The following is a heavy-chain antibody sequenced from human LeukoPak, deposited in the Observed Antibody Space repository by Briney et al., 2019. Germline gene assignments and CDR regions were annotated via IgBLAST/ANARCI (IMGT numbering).Heavy chain of an antibody. J-gene: IGHJ5*02. CDR1: GGTFSSYA. Sequence: GASVKVSCKASGGTFSSYAISWVRQAPGQGLEWMGGIIPIFGTANYAQKFQGRVTITADKSTSTAYMELSSLRSEDTAVYYCAREMAYCSGGSCYLQGENWFDPWAREPWSPSPQ. D-gene: IGHD2-15*01. CDR3: AREMAYCSGGSCYLQGENWFDP. CDR2: IIPIFGTA. V-gene: IGHV1-69*06.